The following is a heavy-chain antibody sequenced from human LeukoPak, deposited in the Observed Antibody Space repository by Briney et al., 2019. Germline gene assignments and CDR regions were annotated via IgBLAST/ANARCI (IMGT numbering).Heavy chain of an antibody. J-gene: IGHJ6*03. CDR1: GGSISSSSYY. Sequence: SETLSLTCTVSGGSISSSSYYWGWIRQPPGKGLEWIGSIYYSGSTYYNPSLKSRVTISVDTSKNQFSLKLSSVTAADTAVYYCARVSTPAAFWSGYPRYYYYYYMDVWGKGTTVTVSS. V-gene: IGHV4-39*07. D-gene: IGHD3-3*01. CDR3: ARVSTPAAFWSGYPRYYYYYYMDV. CDR2: IYYSGST.